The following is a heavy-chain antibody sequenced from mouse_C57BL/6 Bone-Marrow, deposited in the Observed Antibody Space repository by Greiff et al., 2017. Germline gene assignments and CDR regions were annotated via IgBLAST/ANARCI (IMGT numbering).Heavy chain of an antibody. CDR3: ARQGGNYWYFDV. D-gene: IGHD2-1*01. J-gene: IGHJ1*03. CDR1: GFTFSDYG. CDR2: ISNLAYSI. V-gene: IGHV5-15*01. Sequence: EVQVVESGGGLVQPGGSLKLSCAASGFTFSDYGMAWVRQAPRKGPEWVAFISNLAYSIYYADTVTGRFTISRENATNTLYLEMSSLRSEDTAMYYCARQGGNYWYFDVWGTGTTVTVSS.